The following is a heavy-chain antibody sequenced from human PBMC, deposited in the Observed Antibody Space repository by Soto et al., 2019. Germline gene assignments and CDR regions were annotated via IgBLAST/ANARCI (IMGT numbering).Heavy chain of an antibody. J-gene: IGHJ6*02. Sequence: GASVKVSCKASGYTFTSYGISWVRQAPGQGLEWMGWISAYNGNTNYAQKLQGRVTMTTDTSTSTAYMELRSLRSDDTAVYYCARAGIGYCSSTSCYRARYGMDVWGQGTTVTVS. CDR1: GYTFTSYG. CDR2: ISAYNGNT. D-gene: IGHD2-2*01. V-gene: IGHV1-18*04. CDR3: ARAGIGYCSSTSCYRARYGMDV.